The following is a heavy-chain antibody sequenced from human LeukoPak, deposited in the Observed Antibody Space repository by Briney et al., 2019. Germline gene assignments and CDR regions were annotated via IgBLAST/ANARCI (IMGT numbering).Heavy chain of an antibody. J-gene: IGHJ2*01. D-gene: IGHD2-21*02. CDR1: GLTFSSHW. CDR2: ITNDGSST. CDR3: ARGPCGDDCFSYWYFDL. V-gene: IGHV3-74*01. Sequence: GGSLRLSCAASGLTFSSHWMHWVRQAPGKGLVWVSRITNDGSSTTYADSVKGRFTISRDNAKNMLYLQVNSLRAEDTAVYYCARGPCGDDCFSYWYFDLWGRGTLVTVSS.